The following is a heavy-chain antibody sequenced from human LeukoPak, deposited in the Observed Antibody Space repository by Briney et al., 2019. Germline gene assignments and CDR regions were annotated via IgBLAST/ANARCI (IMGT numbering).Heavy chain of an antibody. CDR3: ARDRYGGNGACDY. J-gene: IGHJ4*02. Sequence: PGGSLRLSCAASGFTFSDYTMNWVRQAPGKGLEWVSHITSSSSTIYYADSVKGRFTVSRDNAKNSLYLQMNSLRAEDTAVYYCARDRYGGNGACDYWGQGTLVTVSS. CDR1: GFTFSDYT. CDR2: ITSSSSTI. V-gene: IGHV3-48*04. D-gene: IGHD4/OR15-4a*01.